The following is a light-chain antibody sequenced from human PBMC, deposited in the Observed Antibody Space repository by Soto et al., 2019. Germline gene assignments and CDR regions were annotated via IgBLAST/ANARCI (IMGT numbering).Light chain of an antibody. CDR3: QTWGTGIGV. CDR2: LNSDGTH. CDR1: SGPSSDA. V-gene: IGLV4-69*01. Sequence: QSVLTQSPSASASLGASVKLTCTLSSGPSSDAIAWHHHQPEKGPRYLMKLNSDGTHSKGDGIPDRFSGSTSGAERYLTISSLQSEDEAEYYCQTWGTGIGVFGGGTQLTVL. J-gene: IGLJ2*01.